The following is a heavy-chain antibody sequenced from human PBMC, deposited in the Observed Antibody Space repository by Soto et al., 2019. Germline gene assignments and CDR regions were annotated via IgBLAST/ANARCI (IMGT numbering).Heavy chain of an antibody. CDR2: IYYSGST. V-gene: IGHV4-59*01. Sequence: SETLSLTCTVSGGSISSYYWSWVRQPPGKGLEWIGYIYYSGSTNYNPSLKSRVTISVDTSKNQFSLKLSSVTTADTAVYYCARNIAARPYYFDYWGQGTLVTVSS. D-gene: IGHD6-6*01. CDR3: ARNIAARPYYFDY. J-gene: IGHJ4*02. CDR1: GGSISSYY.